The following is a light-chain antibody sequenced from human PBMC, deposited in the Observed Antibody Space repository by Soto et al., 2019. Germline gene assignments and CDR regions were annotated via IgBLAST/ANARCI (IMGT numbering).Light chain of an antibody. CDR1: SSNIGSNT. CDR3: AAWDDSLSGLYV. J-gene: IGLJ1*01. V-gene: IGLV1-44*01. CDR2: TNN. Sequence: SVLTQPPSASGTPGQRVIISCSGSSSNIGSNTVNWYQQLPGTAPRLLIYTNNQRPSGVPDRFSGSKSGTSASLAISGLQSDDEADYYCAAWDDSLSGLYVFGTGTKLTVL.